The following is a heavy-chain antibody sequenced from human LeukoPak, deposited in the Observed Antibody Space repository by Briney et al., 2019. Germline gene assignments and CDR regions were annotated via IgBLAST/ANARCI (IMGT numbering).Heavy chain of an antibody. CDR1: GFTFSSCA. CDR3: ARDFPPHGYSGSSR. J-gene: IGHJ4*02. V-gene: IGHV3-53*01. D-gene: IGHD1-26*01. CDR2: IYSGGST. Sequence: GGSLRLSCAASGFTFSSCAMSWVRQAPGKGLEWVSVIYSGGSTYYADSVKGRFTISRDNSKNTLYLQMNSLRAEDTAVYYCARDFPPHGYSGSSRWGQGTLVTVSS.